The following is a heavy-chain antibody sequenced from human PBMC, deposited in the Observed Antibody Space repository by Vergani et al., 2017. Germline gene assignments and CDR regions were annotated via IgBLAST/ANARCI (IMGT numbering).Heavy chain of an antibody. CDR1: GFTFGDYA. Sequence: EVQLVESGGGLVQPGRSLRLSCTASGFTFGDYAMSWFRQAPGKGLEWVGFIRSKAYGGTTEYAASVKGRFTISRDDSKSIAYLQMNSLKPEDTAVYYCTTNVGGPYGDEDYFDYWGQGTLVTVSS. CDR3: TTNVGGPYGDEDYFDY. V-gene: IGHV3-49*03. CDR2: IRSKAYGGTT. J-gene: IGHJ4*02. D-gene: IGHD4-17*01.